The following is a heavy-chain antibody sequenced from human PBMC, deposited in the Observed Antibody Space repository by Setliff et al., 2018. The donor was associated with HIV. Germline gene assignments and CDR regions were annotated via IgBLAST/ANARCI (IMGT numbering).Heavy chain of an antibody. D-gene: IGHD3-10*01. V-gene: IGHV3-30*03. CDR2: ISYDGSKK. CDR3: ASSGSGSYINWFGP. CDR1: RTTFSGYG. J-gene: IGHJ5*02. Sequence: GGSLRLSCRGFRTTFSGYGLNWVRQAPGKGLEWVAFISYDGSKKYDADFVKGRFTISRDNSKNTLYLQMNSLRAEDTAVYYCASSGSGSYINWFGPWGQGTLVTVSS.